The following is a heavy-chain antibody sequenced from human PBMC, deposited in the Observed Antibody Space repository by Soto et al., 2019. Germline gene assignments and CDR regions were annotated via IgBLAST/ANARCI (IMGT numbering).Heavy chain of an antibody. V-gene: IGHV3-30-3*01. J-gene: IGHJ1*01. D-gene: IGHD6-13*01. CDR3: PRGMTPDRAAGSAEYFQH. CDR1: GFTFSSYA. CDR2: ISYDGSNK. Sequence: QVQLVESGGGVVQPGRSLRLSCAASGFTFSSYAMHWVRQAPGKGLEWVAVISYDGSNKYYADSVKGRFTISRDNSKNTLYLQMNSLRAEDTAVYYCPRGMTPDRAAGSAEYFQHWGQGTLVTVSS.